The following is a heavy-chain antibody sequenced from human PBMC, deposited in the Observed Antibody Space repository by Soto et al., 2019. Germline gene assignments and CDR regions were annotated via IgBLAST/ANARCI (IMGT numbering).Heavy chain of an antibody. CDR2: ITSSSSYI. V-gene: IGHV3-21*01. CDR3: ARGTLSMITSSFDS. D-gene: IGHD3-16*01. J-gene: IGHJ4*02. Sequence: GGSLRLSCAASGFTFRSFSMNWVRQAPGKGLEWVASITSSSSYIFYADSMKGRFTNSRDNVKSSLYLQINGLRAEDTAVYYCARGTLSMITSSFDSWGQGTLVTVSS. CDR1: GFTFRSFS.